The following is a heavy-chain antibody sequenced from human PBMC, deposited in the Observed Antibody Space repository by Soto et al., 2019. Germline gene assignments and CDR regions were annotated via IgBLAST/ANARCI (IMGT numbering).Heavy chain of an antibody. V-gene: IGHV4-59*01. J-gene: IGHJ3*02. Sequence: SETLSLTCTLSGGSLSRYFWGWVRQPPGKGLEWIGYIYYSGTTNYNPSLKSRVTTSLDTSKNQFSLKVVSLTAADPAFYYCARGRGGTYDAFDIWGPGTLVTV. CDR1: GGSLSRYF. D-gene: IGHD1-26*01. CDR3: ARGRGGTYDAFDI. CDR2: IYYSGTT.